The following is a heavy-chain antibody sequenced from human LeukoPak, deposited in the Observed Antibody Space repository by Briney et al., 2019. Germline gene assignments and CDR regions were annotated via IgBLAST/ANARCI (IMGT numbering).Heavy chain of an antibody. CDR3: AKDARRTSGWYFFDY. CDR2: VNTISSTK. D-gene: IGHD6-19*01. J-gene: IGHJ4*02. Sequence: GGSLRLSCAASGFTFSSYDMNWVRQAPGKGLEWVSYVNTISSTKYYADSVKGRFTISRDNAKNSLPLQMNSLRDEATAVYYCAKDARRTSGWYFFDYWGQGTLVTVSS. CDR1: GFTFSSYD. V-gene: IGHV3-48*02.